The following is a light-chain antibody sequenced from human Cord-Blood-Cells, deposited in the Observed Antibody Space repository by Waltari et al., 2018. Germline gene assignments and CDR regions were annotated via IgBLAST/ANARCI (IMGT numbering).Light chain of an antibody. Sequence: EIVLTQSPGTLSLSPGERATLSCRASQSVSSSYLAWYQQKPGQAPRLLIHGASSRATGIPDRCSGSGSGTDFTLTISRLEPEDFAVYYCQQYGSSPLTFGGGTKVEIK. CDR1: QSVSSSY. J-gene: IGKJ4*01. CDR2: GAS. CDR3: QQYGSSPLT. V-gene: IGKV3-20*01.